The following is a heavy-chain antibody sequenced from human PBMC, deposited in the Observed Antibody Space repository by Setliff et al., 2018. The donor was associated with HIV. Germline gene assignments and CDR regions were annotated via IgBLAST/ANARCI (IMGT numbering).Heavy chain of an antibody. J-gene: IGHJ3*01. CDR1: GGSISTYY. D-gene: IGHD4-17*01. V-gene: IGHV4-59*01. CDR2: IYFTGSS. Sequence: PSETLSLTCTVSGGSISTYYWSWIRQPPGKGLEWIGSIYFTGSSDNNPSLKSRVTLSVDTSKHQFSLKLSSVTVADTAVYYCARVQMAYAAFDVWGQGTMVTVSS. CDR3: ARVQMAYAAFDV.